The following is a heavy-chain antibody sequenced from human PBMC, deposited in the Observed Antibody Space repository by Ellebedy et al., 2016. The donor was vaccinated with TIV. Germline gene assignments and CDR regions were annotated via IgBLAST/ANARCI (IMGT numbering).Heavy chain of an antibody. CDR3: ARGGYGNWFNP. V-gene: IGHV3-30-3*01. J-gene: IGHJ5*02. Sequence: GESLNISXAASGFIFSSYAMHWVRPAPGKGLGWVSVIPYDGSNKYYADSVKGRFTISRDNSKNTLYLQMSSLRSEDTAVYSCARGGYGNWFNPWGQGTLVTVSS. D-gene: IGHD5-18*01. CDR1: GFIFSSYA. CDR2: IPYDGSNK.